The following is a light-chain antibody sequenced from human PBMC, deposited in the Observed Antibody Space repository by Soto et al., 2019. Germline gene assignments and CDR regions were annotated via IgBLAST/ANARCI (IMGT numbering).Light chain of an antibody. CDR2: EAS. V-gene: IGKV1-5*01. CDR1: QSISSW. CDR3: QQYNSYSRT. J-gene: IGKJ1*01. Sequence: DIQMTQSPSTLSASVGDRVTIACRASQSISSWLAWYQQKPGKAPTLRSVEASSLERGVPSRFSGSGSGTECTLTISSLQPDDFATYYCQQYNSYSRTFGQGTKVDIK.